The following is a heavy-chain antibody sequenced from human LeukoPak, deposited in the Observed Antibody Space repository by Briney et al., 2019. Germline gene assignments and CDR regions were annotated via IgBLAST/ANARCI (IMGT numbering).Heavy chain of an antibody. D-gene: IGHD5-12*01. CDR1: GFTFSSYA. V-gene: IGHV3-23*01. J-gene: IGHJ6*02. CDR2: INGIGTNT. Sequence: GGSLRLSCAASGFTFSSYAMSWVRQAPGKGLEWVSVINGIGTNTYYADSVKGRFTVSRDNSKNTLYLQMNSLRAEDTAVYHCAKRGGFNYYYGMDLWGQGTRVTVSS. CDR3: AKRGGFNYYYGMDL.